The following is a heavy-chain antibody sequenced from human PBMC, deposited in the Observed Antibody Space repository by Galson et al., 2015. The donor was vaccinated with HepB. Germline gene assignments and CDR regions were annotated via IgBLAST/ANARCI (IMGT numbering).Heavy chain of an antibody. V-gene: IGHV3-30-3*01. Sequence: SLRLSCAASGFTFSSCAMHWVRQAPGKGLEWVAVTSSDGSNKYYGDSVKGRFTISRDNSKNTLYLQMNSLRGEDTAVYYCARDLKSSSWPIDYWGQGTLVTVSS. CDR1: GFTFSSCA. CDR2: TSSDGSNK. D-gene: IGHD6-13*01. CDR3: ARDLKSSSWPIDY. J-gene: IGHJ4*02.